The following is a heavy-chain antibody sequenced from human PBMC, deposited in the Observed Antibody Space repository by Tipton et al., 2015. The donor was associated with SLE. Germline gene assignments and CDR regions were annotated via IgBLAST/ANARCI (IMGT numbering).Heavy chain of an antibody. D-gene: IGHD3-10*01. CDR3: AKDSDYYGSGSYFDY. CDR1: GGSISSHY. CDR2: IYYSGST. J-gene: IGHJ4*02. Sequence: TLSLTCTVSGGSISSHYWSWFRQPPGKGLEWIGYIYYSGSTNYNPSLKSRVTISVDTSKNQFSLKLSSVTAADTAVYYCAKDSDYYGSGSYFDYWGQGTLVTVSS. V-gene: IGHV4-59*11.